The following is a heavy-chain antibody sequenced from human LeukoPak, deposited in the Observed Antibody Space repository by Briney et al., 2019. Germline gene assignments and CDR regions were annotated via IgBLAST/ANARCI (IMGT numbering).Heavy chain of an antibody. CDR1: GGSISIYY. Sequence: SETLSLTCTVSGGSISIYYWSWIRQPPGKGLEWIGYIYYSGSTNYNPSLKSRVTISVDTSKNQFSLKLSSVTAADTAVYYCARANHYYYYMDVWGKGTTVTVSS. J-gene: IGHJ6*03. CDR3: ARANHYYYYMDV. CDR2: IYYSGST. V-gene: IGHV4-59*01.